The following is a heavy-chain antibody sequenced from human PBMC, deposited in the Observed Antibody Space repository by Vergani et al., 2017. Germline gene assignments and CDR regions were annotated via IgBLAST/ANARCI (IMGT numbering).Heavy chain of an antibody. J-gene: IGHJ6*02. Sequence: QVQLQQWGAGLLKPSETLSLTCAVYGGSFSGYYWSWIRQPPGKGLEWIGEINHSGSTNYNPTLKSRVTIAVDTSKNQFSLKLSAVTAADTAVYCCAGRGVGMATTSGMDVWGQGTTVTVSS. D-gene: IGHD5-24*01. CDR3: AGRGVGMATTSGMDV. CDR1: GGSFSGYY. V-gene: IGHV4-34*01. CDR2: INHSGST.